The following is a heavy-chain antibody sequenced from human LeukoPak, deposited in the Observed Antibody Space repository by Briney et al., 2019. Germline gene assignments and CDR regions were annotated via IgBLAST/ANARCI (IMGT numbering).Heavy chain of an antibody. CDR2: ISSNGGST. Sequence: PGGSLRLSCTASGLNFRTSWMSWVRQAPGKGLEYVSAISSNGGSTYYANSVKGRFTISRDNSKNTLYLQMGSLRAEDMAVYYCARDQYGGNLPGGLSYWGQGTLVTVSS. CDR3: ARDQYGGNLPGGLSY. J-gene: IGHJ4*02. D-gene: IGHD4-23*01. V-gene: IGHV3-64*01. CDR1: GLNFRTSW.